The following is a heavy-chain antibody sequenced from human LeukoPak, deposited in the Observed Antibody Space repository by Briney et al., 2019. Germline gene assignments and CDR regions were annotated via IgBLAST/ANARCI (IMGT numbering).Heavy chain of an antibody. J-gene: IGHJ6*03. Sequence: SETLSLTCTVSGGSISTYYWTWIRQPPGKGLEWIGYIYHSGSTNYNPSLKSRVTISVDTSQNQFSLKLSSVTAADTAVYYCARHIGGRYYYYYMDVWGKGTTVTISS. CDR2: IYHSGST. V-gene: IGHV4-59*08. CDR3: ARHIGGRYYYYYMDV. CDR1: GGSISTYY. D-gene: IGHD3-16*02.